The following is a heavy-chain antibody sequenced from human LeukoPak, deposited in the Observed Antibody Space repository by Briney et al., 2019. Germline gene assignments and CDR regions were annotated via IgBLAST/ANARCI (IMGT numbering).Heavy chain of an antibody. D-gene: IGHD3-10*01. V-gene: IGHV3-23*01. CDR2: ISGSGGDT. CDR3: AKDRRAGSYDY. Sequence: GGSLRLSCAASGFTFSRNGMTWVRQAPGKGLEWVSAISGSGGDTYYADSVKGRFTISRDNSKNTLYLQMNSLRAEDTAVYYCAKDRRAGSYDYWGQGTLVTVSS. CDR1: GFTFSRNG. J-gene: IGHJ4*02.